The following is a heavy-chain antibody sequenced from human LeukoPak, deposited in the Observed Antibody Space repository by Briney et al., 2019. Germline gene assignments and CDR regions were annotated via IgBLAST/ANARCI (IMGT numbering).Heavy chain of an antibody. CDR1: GYTFTGYY. J-gene: IGHJ4*02. CDR2: INSNSGGT. CDR3: ARTQPPCTSCLLLDY. Sequence: ASVKVSCKASGYTFTGYYMHWVRQAPGQGLEWMGRINSNSGGTNYAQKFQGRVTMTRDTSISTAYMELSRLTSDDTAVYYCARTQPPCTSCLLLDYWGQGTLVTVSS. V-gene: IGHV1-2*06. D-gene: IGHD2-2*01.